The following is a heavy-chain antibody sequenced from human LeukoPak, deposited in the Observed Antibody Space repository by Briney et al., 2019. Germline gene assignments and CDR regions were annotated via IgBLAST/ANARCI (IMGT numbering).Heavy chain of an antibody. V-gene: IGHV3-15*01. D-gene: IGHD1-26*01. Sequence: GGSLRLSCAASGFTFSNAWMSWVRQAPGKGLEWVGRIKSKTDGGTTDYAAPVKGRFTISRDDSKNTLYLQMNSLKTEDTAVYYCTTDLEVRATRIDYWGQGTLVTVSS. CDR1: GFTFSNAW. CDR3: TTDLEVRATRIDY. J-gene: IGHJ4*02. CDR2: IKSKTDGGTT.